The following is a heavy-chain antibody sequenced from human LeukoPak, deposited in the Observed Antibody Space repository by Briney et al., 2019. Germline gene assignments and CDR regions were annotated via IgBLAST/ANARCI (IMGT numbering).Heavy chain of an antibody. V-gene: IGHV3-33*01. CDR1: GFTFSSYG. Sequence: GGSLRLSCAASGFTFSSYGMHWVRQAPGKGLEWVAVIWYDASNRYYADSVKGRFTISRDNSKNTLYLQMNSLRAEDTAVYFCAGRGGSSRGSQGDDYWGQGTQVTVSS. D-gene: IGHD6-13*01. CDR3: AGRGGSSRGSQGDDY. J-gene: IGHJ4*02. CDR2: IWYDASNR.